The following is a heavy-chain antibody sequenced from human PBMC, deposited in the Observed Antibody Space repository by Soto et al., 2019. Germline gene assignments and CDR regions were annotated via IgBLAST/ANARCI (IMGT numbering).Heavy chain of an antibody. CDR2: IYYAGNT. V-gene: IGHV4-59*01. CDR1: RGSITGYF. Sequence: PSETLSVTCTFSRGSITGYFWTCILKAPGRGLEWSGYIYYAGNTFYTPSLNNRFTISVDTSKTPFSLELSAVTAADTAVYYCARHDAVPKLQNGMGVWGQGTTVTVSS. J-gene: IGHJ6*02. D-gene: IGHD1-1*01. CDR3: ARHDAVPKLQNGMGV.